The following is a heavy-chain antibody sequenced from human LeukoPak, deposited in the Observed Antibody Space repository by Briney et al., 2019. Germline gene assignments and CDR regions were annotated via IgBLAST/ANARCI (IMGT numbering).Heavy chain of an antibody. Sequence: GGSLRLSCAASGFTFDDYAMHWVRQAPGKGLEWVSGISWNSGSIGYADSVKGRFTISRDNAKNSLYLQMNSLRAEDTALYYCAKVSGWWYYFDYWGQGTLVTVSS. CDR2: ISWNSGSI. CDR3: AKVSGWWYYFDY. D-gene: IGHD6-19*01. V-gene: IGHV3-9*01. CDR1: GFTFDDYA. J-gene: IGHJ4*02.